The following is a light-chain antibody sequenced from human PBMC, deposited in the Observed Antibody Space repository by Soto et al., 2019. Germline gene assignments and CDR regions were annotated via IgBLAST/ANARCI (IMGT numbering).Light chain of an antibody. CDR3: QQAKSFPIT. CDR1: HDIGTW. Sequence: IPMTQSPSVVSASVGDRVTITCRASHDIGTWLAWYQQKPGKAPHPLIYAVSSLQSGVPSRFSGSGSGTVFTLTITSLQPEDFATYFCQQAKSFPITFGQGTRLE. CDR2: AVS. J-gene: IGKJ5*01. V-gene: IGKV1-12*01.